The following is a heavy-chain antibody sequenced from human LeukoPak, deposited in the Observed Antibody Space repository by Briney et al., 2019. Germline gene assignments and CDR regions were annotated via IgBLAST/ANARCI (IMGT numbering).Heavy chain of an antibody. D-gene: IGHD6-19*01. J-gene: IGHJ6*02. CDR2: INHSGST. CDR3: ARGIIAVAGTYYYYYYGMDV. V-gene: IGHV4-34*01. Sequence: SETLSLTCAVYGGSFSGYYWSWIRQPPGKGLEWIGEINHSGSTNYNPSLKSRVTISVDTSKNQFSLKLSSVTAADTAVYYCARGIIAVAGTYYYYYYGMDVWGQGTTVTVSS. CDR1: GGSFSGYY.